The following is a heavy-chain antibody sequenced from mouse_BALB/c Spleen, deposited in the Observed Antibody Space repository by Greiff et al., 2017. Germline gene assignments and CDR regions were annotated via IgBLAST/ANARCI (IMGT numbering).Heavy chain of an antibody. CDR3: ARYYGSSYEGYYAMDY. V-gene: IGHV2-9*02. D-gene: IGHD1-1*01. CDR1: GFSLTSYG. J-gene: IGHJ4*01. CDR2: IWAGGST. Sequence: VQLQQSGPGLVAPSQSLSITCTVSGFSLTSYGVHWVRQPPGKGLEWLGVIWAGGSTNYNSALMSRLSISKDNSKSQVFLKMNSLQTDDTAMYYCARYYGSSYEGYYAMDYWGQGTSVTVSS.